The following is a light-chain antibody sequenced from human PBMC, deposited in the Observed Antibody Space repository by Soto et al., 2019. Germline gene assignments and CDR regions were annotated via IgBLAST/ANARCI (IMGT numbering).Light chain of an antibody. CDR2: RAS. CDR3: QQDDVYSAIT. J-gene: IGKJ2*01. CDR1: QSISDR. Sequence: DIRLTQSPSTLSASVGDRVTITCRASQSISDRLAWYQQKSGKAPRLLIYRASSLENGVPSRFSGSGSGTGFTLTISSLQPDDFATYCCQQDDVYSAITFGKGTKLDI. V-gene: IGKV1-5*03.